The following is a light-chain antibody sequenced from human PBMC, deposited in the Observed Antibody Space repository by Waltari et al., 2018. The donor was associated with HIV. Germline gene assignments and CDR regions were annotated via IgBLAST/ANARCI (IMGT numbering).Light chain of an antibody. CDR2: GAA. CDR1: QSVGSY. CDR3: HQYNKWPRGT. V-gene: IGKV3-15*01. J-gene: IGKJ4*01. Sequence: VMTQSPATLSVSPGGRATLSCRASQSVGSYLAWYQQKPGQAPRLLISGAATRATGIPTRFSGSGSGTEVTLTISSLQSEDFAVYYCHQYNKWPRGTFGGGTKVEV.